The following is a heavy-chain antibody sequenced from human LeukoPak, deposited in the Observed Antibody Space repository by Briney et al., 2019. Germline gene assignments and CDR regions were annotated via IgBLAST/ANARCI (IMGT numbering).Heavy chain of an antibody. CDR3: ASYDSSGYYAFDI. CDR2: ISSSSSYI. CDR1: GFTFSSYS. J-gene: IGHJ3*02. D-gene: IGHD3-22*01. V-gene: IGHV3-21*01. Sequence: GGSLRLSCAASGFTFSSYSMNWVRQAPGKGLEWVSSISSSSSYIYYADSVKGRFTISRDNAKNSLYLQMNSLRAEDTAVYYCASYDSSGYYAFDIWGQGTMVTVSS.